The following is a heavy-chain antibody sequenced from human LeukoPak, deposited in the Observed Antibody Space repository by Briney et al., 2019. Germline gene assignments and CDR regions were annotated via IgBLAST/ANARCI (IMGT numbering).Heavy chain of an antibody. CDR3: AGERGLRFLEWSYDAFDI. V-gene: IGHV1-69*05. D-gene: IGHD3-3*01. Sequence: SVKVSCKASGGTFSSYAISLVRQAPGQGLEWMGGIIPIFGTANYAQKFQGRVTITTDESTSTAYMELSSLRSEDTAVYYCAGERGLRFLEWSYDAFDIWGQGTMVTVSS. CDR1: GGTFSSYA. J-gene: IGHJ3*02. CDR2: IIPIFGTA.